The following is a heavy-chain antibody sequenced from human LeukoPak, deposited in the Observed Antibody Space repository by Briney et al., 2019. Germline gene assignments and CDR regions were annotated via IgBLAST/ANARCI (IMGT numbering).Heavy chain of an antibody. D-gene: IGHD1-1*01. CDR2: FYYNGHT. CDR3: ASPHMEINLFDY. CDR1: GGSIRGSTYY. V-gene: IGHV4-39*01. Sequence: SETLSLTCGVSGGSIRGSTYYWAWIRQPPGRGLEWIGSFYYNGHTYYNASLESRVTISVDTSKNQVSLNLSSVTAADTAVYYCASPHMEINLFDYWGQGTLVTVSS. J-gene: IGHJ4*02.